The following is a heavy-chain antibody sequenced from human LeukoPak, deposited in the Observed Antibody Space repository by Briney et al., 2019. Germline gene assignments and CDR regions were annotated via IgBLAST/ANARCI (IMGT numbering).Heavy chain of an antibody. J-gene: IGHJ6*04. V-gene: IGHV1-18*04. CDR1: GYTFTSYG. D-gene: IGHD6-13*01. CDR2: ISAYNGNT. Sequence: GGSVKFSCKASGYTFTSYGISWVRQAPGQGLEWMGWISAYNGNTNYEQKFQGRVTMTTDTSPSTTYMELRTLRSDDTAVYYCARESSSWYYYYYGMDVWGKGTTVTVSS. CDR3: ARESSSWYYYYYGMDV.